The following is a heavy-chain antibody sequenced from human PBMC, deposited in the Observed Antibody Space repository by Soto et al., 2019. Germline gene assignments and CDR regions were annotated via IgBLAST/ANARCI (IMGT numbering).Heavy chain of an antibody. Sequence: PGGSLRLSCAASGFTFSSYGMHWVRQAPGKGLEWVAVIWYDGSNKYYADSVKGRFTIPRDNSKNTLYLQMNSLRAEDTAVHYCARGCSTLLWFAPLDVWGQGTTVNVSS. V-gene: IGHV3-33*01. CDR2: IWYDGSNK. CDR3: ARGCSTLLWFAPLDV. D-gene: IGHD3-10*01. J-gene: IGHJ6*02. CDR1: GFTFSSYG.